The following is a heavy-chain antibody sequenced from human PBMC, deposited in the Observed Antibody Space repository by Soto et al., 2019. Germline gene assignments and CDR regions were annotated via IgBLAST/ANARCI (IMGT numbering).Heavy chain of an antibody. J-gene: IGHJ6*02. V-gene: IGHV1-18*01. CDR3: ARYYDFWRGYGPFGMDV. Sequence: QVQLVQSGAEVKKPGASVKVSCKASGYTFTSYGISWVRQAPGQGLEWMGWISAYNGNTNYAQKLQGRVTMTPDTSTSTAYMELRSLSSEVTSVYYCARYYDFWRGYGPFGMDVWGQGTTVTVSS. D-gene: IGHD3-3*01. CDR2: ISAYNGNT. CDR1: GYTFTSYG.